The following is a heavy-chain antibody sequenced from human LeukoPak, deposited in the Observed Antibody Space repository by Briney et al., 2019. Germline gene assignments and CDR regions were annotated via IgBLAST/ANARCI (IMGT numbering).Heavy chain of an antibody. CDR2: IYHSGFT. Sequence: PSETLSLTCTVSGGSVGGYYWSWLRQSPGKGLEWIGYIYHSGFTDYNPSLRSRLSISVDTSRNQFSLKLTSATAADTAMCYCARDQRCSRYDGGCDQWYFDLWGRGTLVTVSS. D-gene: IGHD5-12*01. CDR1: GGSVGGYY. CDR3: ARDQRCSRYDGGCDQWYFDL. V-gene: IGHV4-59*02. J-gene: IGHJ2*01.